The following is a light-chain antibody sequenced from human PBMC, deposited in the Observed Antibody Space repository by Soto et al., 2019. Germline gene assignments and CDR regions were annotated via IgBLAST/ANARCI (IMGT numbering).Light chain of an antibody. V-gene: IGKV1-9*01. CDR1: QGIINY. Sequence: DIQLTQSPSFLSASVGERVSISCRSSQGIINYLAWYQQKAGKAPNLLIYAASTLESGVPSRFSGSGSGTEFTLTISSLQPEDFATYYCQQVNSYPITFGQGTRLEIK. J-gene: IGKJ5*01. CDR3: QQVNSYPIT. CDR2: AAS.